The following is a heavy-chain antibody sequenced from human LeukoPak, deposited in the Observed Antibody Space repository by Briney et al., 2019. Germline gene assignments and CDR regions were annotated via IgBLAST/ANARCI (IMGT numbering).Heavy chain of an antibody. D-gene: IGHD2-2*01. V-gene: IGHV4-59*01. CDR1: GGSISSYY. CDR3: ARDLPSLNLHDAFDI. J-gene: IGHJ3*02. CDR2: IYYSGST. Sequence: SETLSLTYIVSGGSISSYYWSWIRQPPGKGLEWIGYIYYSGSTNYKPSLKSRVTISVATSKNQFSLRLSSVTAADTAVYYCARDLPSLNLHDAFDIWGQGTMVTVSS.